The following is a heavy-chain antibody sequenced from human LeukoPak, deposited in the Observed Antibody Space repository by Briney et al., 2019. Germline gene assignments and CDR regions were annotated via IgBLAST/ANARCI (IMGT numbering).Heavy chain of an antibody. Sequence: GGSLRLSCAASGFTFSSYWMSWVRQAPGKGLEWVANIKQDGTEKYYVDSAKGRFTISRDNSKNTLYLQMNSLRAEDTAVYYCARAKTAARPLDPWGQGTLVTVSS. D-gene: IGHD6-6*01. CDR1: GFTFSSYW. V-gene: IGHV3-7*03. CDR2: IKQDGTEK. CDR3: ARAKTAARPLDP. J-gene: IGHJ5*02.